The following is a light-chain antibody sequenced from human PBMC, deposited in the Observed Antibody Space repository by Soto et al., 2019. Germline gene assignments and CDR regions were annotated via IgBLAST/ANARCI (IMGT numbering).Light chain of an antibody. V-gene: IGLV2-14*03. J-gene: IGLJ1*01. CDR2: DVT. CDR1: SSDVGGYNY. CDR3: SSYTSDTTGV. Sequence: QSALTQPASVSGSPGQSIAISCTGTSSDVGGYNYVSWYQQHPGKAPKLMIYDVTTQASGVSNRFAGSKSGNTAALTISGLQAEDEADYYCSSYTSDTTGVFGTGTKVTVL.